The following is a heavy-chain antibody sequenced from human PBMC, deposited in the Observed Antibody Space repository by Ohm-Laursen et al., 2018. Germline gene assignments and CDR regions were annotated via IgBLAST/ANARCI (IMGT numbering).Heavy chain of an antibody. CDR3: ARKTDWNHYYFDY. Sequence: GTLSLTCTVSGGSITTYYWSWIRQPPGKGLEWIGSIYYTGSTYSNPSLQSRVTISVDTSKTQFSLNLSSVTAADTAMYYCARKTDWNHYYFDYWGQGTLVTVSS. D-gene: IGHD1-1*01. J-gene: IGHJ4*02. CDR2: IYYTGST. V-gene: IGHV4-59*05. CDR1: GGSITTYY.